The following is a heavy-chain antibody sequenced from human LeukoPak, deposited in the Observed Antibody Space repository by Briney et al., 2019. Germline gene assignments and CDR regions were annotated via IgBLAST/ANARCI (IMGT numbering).Heavy chain of an antibody. CDR3: AKALDYWYFDY. CDR1: GFTFSNYA. J-gene: IGHJ4*02. D-gene: IGHD2/OR15-2a*01. Sequence: GGSLRLSCAASGFTFSNYAMSWVRQAPGKGLEWVSAISGRPSYADSVKGRFTISRDNSKNTLYLQVNSLRAEDTAVYYCAKALDYWYFDYWGQGTLVTASS. CDR2: ISGRP. V-gene: IGHV3-23*01.